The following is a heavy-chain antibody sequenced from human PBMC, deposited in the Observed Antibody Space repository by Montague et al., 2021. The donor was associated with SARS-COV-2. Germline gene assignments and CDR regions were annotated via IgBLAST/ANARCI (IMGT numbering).Heavy chain of an antibody. CDR2: INHGRAT. CDR3: ARGVVVVVHWDYPARRGCFDS. CDR1: GGSLSGYY. V-gene: IGHV4-34*01. D-gene: IGHD2-15*01. Sequence: SETLSLTCAVYGGSLSGYYWNWIRHPPGKGREWIGEINHGRATNYNPALKSRVTVSVDTSINQFSLKLSSVTAADTAVYYCARGVVVVVHWDYPARRGCFDSWGQGTLVSVSS. J-gene: IGHJ5*01.